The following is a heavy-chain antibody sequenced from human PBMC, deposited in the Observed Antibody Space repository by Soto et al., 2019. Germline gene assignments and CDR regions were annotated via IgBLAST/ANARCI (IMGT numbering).Heavy chain of an antibody. J-gene: IGHJ6*02. V-gene: IGHV1-2*02. CDR2: INPNSGGT. Sequence: ASVKVSCKASGYTFTGYYMHWVRQAPGQGLEWMGWINPNSGGTNYAQKFQGRVTMTRDTSISTAYMELRSLRSDDTAVYYCAREFYTTKYYYYGMDVWGQGTTVTVSS. CDR1: GYTFTGYY. CDR3: AREFYTTKYYYYGMDV. D-gene: IGHD3-16*01.